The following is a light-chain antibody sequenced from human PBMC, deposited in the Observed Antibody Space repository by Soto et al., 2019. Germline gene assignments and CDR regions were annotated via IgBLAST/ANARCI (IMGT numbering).Light chain of an antibody. CDR2: EVS. CDR3: NSYTTSSTWV. V-gene: IGLV2-14*01. CDR1: SSDVGAYHY. J-gene: IGLJ3*02. Sequence: QSVLTQPASVSGSPGQSITISCTGTSSDVGAYHYVSWYQQHPDKAPKLLIFEVSNRPSGVSDRFSGSKSGNTASLTISGLQAEDEADYYCNSYTTSSTWVFGGGTQLTVL.